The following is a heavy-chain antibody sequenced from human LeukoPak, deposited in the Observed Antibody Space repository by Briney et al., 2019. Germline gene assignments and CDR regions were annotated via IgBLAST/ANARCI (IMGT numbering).Heavy chain of an antibody. V-gene: IGHV3-7*01. Sequence: GGSLRLSCEASGFTFNKYFMSWVCQAPGKGLEWVANIHQDGSEINYVDSAKGRFTISRDNAKNLLHLQMNRLRGEDTAVYYCVRIGVATSQRNYLDYWGQGTLVTVSS. CDR3: VRIGVATSQRNYLDY. D-gene: IGHD3-16*01. CDR2: IHQDGSEI. CDR1: GFTFNKYF. J-gene: IGHJ4*02.